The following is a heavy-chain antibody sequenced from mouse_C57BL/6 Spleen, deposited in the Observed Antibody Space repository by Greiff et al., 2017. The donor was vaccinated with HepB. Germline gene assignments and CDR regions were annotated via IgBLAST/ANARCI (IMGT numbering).Heavy chain of an antibody. J-gene: IGHJ4*01. Sequence: EVKVVESGGGLVKPGGSLKLSCAASGFTFSSYAMSWVRQTPEKRLEWVATISDGGSYTYYPDNVKGRFTISRDNAKNNLYLQMSHLKSEDTAMYYCARGGHYAMDYWGQGTSVTVSS. D-gene: IGHD1-1*02. CDR2: ISDGGSYT. CDR1: GFTFSSYA. CDR3: ARGGHYAMDY. V-gene: IGHV5-4*03.